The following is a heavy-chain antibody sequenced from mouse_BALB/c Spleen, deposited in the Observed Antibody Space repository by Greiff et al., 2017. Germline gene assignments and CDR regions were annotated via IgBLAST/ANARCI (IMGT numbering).Heavy chain of an antibody. CDR2: ISDGGSYT. V-gene: IGHV5-4*02. CDR3: ARDWDRYYYAMDY. D-gene: IGHD4-1*01. J-gene: IGHJ4*01. CDR1: GFTFSDYY. Sequence: EVMLVESGGGLVKPGGSLKLSCAASGFTFSDYYMYWVRQTPEKRLEWVATISDGGSYTYYPDSVKGRFTISRDNAKNNLYLQMSSLKSEDTAMYYCARDWDRYYYAMDYWGQGTSVTVSS.